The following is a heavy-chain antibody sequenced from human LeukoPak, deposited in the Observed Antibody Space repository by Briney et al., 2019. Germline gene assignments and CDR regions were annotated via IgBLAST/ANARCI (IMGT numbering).Heavy chain of an antibody. D-gene: IGHD2-21*02. CDR2: ISAYNGNT. V-gene: IGHV1-18*01. CDR3: ASAYCGGDCYYYYGMDV. Sequence: ASVKVSCKASGYTFTSYDISWVRQAPGQGLEWMGWISAYNGNTNYAQKLQGRVTMTTDTSTSTAYMELRSLRSDDTAVYYCASAYCGGDCYYYYGMDVWGQGTTVTVSS. CDR1: GYTFTSYD. J-gene: IGHJ6*02.